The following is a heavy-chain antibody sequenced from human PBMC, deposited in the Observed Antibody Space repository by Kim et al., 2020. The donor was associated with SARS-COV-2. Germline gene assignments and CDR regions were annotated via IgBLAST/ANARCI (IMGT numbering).Heavy chain of an antibody. CDR2: IYYSGST. J-gene: IGHJ4*02. V-gene: IGHV4-59*01. CDR1: GGSISGYY. D-gene: IGHD3-3*01. Sequence: ETLSLTCTVSGGSISGYYWSWIRQPPGKGLEWIGYIYYSGSTNYNPSLKSRVTISVDTSKNQFSLKLSSVTAADTAVYYCARAAIFGTWDYWGQGTLVTVSS. CDR3: ARAAIFGTWDY.